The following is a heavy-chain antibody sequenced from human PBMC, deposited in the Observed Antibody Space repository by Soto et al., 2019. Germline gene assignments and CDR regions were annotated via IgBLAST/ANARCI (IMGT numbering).Heavy chain of an antibody. D-gene: IGHD3-22*01. J-gene: IGHJ4*02. Sequence: QVQLQESGPGLVKPSGTLSLTCAVSGGSISSSNWWSWVRQPPGKGLEWIGEIYHSGSTNYNPSLKSRVTIPVDKSTNQFSLKRSSVTAADTAVYYCARAIGGSGYYLPLDYWGQGTLVTVSS. CDR2: IYHSGST. CDR3: ARAIGGSGYYLPLDY. V-gene: IGHV4-4*02. CDR1: GGSISSSNW.